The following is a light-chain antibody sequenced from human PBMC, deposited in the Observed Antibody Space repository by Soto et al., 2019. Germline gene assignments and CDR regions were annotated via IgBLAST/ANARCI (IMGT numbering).Light chain of an antibody. Sequence: DIQMTQSPSLLSASIGDRVTITCRASQHIATSLSWFQHKVGKAPTLLIYGASALQSGVPSRFSGSGSGTHFTLTISGLQPEDFATYYCQQSSSVPRTFGQGTRVDFK. V-gene: IGKV1-39*01. CDR2: GAS. CDR1: QHIATS. J-gene: IGKJ1*01. CDR3: QQSSSVPRT.